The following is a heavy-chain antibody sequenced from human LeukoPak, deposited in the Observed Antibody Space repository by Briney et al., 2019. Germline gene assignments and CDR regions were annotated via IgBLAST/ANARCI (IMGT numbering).Heavy chain of an antibody. J-gene: IGHJ4*02. CDR1: GGSFNDYY. CDR2: INHSGST. V-gene: IGHV4-34*01. D-gene: IGHD1-26*01. Sequence: PSETLSLTCAVYGGSFNDYYWNWIRQPPGKGLEWIGEINHSGSTNYNPSLKSRVTISVDTSKNQFSLKLSSVTAADTAVYYCAEVGPYFDYWGQGTLVTVSS. CDR3: AEVGPYFDY.